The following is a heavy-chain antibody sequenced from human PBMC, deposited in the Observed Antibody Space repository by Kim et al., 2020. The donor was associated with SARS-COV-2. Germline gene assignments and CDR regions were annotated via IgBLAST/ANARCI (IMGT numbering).Heavy chain of an antibody. CDR1: GGSISSGGYY. D-gene: IGHD3-10*01. Sequence: SETLSLTCTVSGGSISSGGYYCSWIRQHPGKGLEWIGYIYYSGSTYYNPSLKSRVTISVDTSKNQFSLKLSSVTAADTAVYFCARVRITMVRGVFEGGAVDGGDVWGQGTTVTVSS. CDR2: IYYSGST. CDR3: ARVRITMVRGVFEGGAVDGGDV. V-gene: IGHV4-31*03. J-gene: IGHJ6*02.